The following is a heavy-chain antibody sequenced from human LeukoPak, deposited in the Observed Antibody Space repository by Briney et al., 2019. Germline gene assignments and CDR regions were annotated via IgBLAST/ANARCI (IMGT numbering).Heavy chain of an antibody. Sequence: PGGSLRLSCTTSGITFSNSWMSWVRQAPGKGLEWVATIRPDGSEGYYADSVRGRFTISRDNSKNSFYLQMSSLRAEDTAVYYCAELGITMIGGVWGKGTTVTISS. CDR2: IRPDGSEG. D-gene: IGHD3-10*02. J-gene: IGHJ6*04. CDR3: AELGITMIGGV. V-gene: IGHV3-7*01. CDR1: GITFSNSW.